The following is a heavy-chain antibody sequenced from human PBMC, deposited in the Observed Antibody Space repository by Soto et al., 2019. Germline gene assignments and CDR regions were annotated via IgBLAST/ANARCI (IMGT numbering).Heavy chain of an antibody. CDR2: ISADNGNT. V-gene: IGHV1-18*04. CDR1: GYTFTSYG. CDR3: ARDPLDSSGWLNWFDP. D-gene: IGHD6-19*01. Sequence: ASVKVSCKASGYTFTSYGISWVRQAPGQRLEWMGWISADNGNTNYAQKLQGRVTMTTDTSTSTAYMELRSLRSDDTAVYYCARDPLDSSGWLNWFDPWGQGTLVTVSS. J-gene: IGHJ5*02.